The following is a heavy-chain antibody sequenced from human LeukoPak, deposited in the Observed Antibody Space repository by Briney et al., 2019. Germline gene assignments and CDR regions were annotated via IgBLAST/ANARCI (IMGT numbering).Heavy chain of an antibody. CDR2: ISAYNGNT. D-gene: IGHD3-16*02. CDR3: ARDLVVRVSHYYYYGMDV. Sequence: GASVKVSCKASGYTFTSYGISWLRQAPGQGLEWMGWISAYNGNTNYAQKLQGRVTMTTDTSTSTAYMELRSLRSDDTAVYYCARDLVVRVSHYYYYGMDVWGQGTTVTVSS. V-gene: IGHV1-18*01. CDR1: GYTFTSYG. J-gene: IGHJ6*02.